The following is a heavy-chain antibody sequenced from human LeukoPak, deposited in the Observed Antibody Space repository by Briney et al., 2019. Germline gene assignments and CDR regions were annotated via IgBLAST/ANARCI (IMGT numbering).Heavy chain of an antibody. CDR2: IRRKAYGGTT. Sequence: GGSLRLSCTASGFTFGDYAMSWVRQAPGKGLEWVGFIRRKAYGGTTEYAASVKGRFTISRDDSKNTLYLQMNSLRAEDTAVYYCARDDSSSWYSVVLMSTGDVWGQGTLVTVSS. CDR3: ARDDSSSWYSVVLMSTGDV. J-gene: IGHJ4*02. D-gene: IGHD6-13*01. V-gene: IGHV3-49*04. CDR1: GFTFGDYA.